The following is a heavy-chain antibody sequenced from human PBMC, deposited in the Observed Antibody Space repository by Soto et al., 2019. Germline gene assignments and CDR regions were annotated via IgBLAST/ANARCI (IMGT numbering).Heavy chain of an antibody. J-gene: IGHJ6*03. D-gene: IGHD3-10*01. CDR1: GGSFSGYY. CDR3: ARDHYYGSGSPFPLHSNDYYMDV. V-gene: IGHV4-34*01. CDR2: INHSGST. Sequence: SETLSLTCAVYGGSFSGYYWSWIRQPPGKGLEWIGEINHSGSTNYNPSLKSRVTISVDTSKNQFSLKLSSVTAADTAVYYCARDHYYGSGSPFPLHSNDYYMDVWGKGTTVTVSS.